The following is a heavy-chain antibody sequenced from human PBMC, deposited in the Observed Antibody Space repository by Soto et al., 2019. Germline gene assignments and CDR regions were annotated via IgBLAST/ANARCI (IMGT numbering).Heavy chain of an antibody. CDR3: TKEELGRDH. Sequence: SETLSLTCTVSGGSTSSYYWSWIRQPPGKGLEWIGYIYYSGSTNYNPSLKSRVTISVDTSKNQFSLKLSSVTAADTAIYYCTKEELGRDHWGQGTLVTVSS. J-gene: IGHJ5*02. V-gene: IGHV4-59*01. CDR2: IYYSGST. D-gene: IGHD1-7*01. CDR1: GGSTSSYY.